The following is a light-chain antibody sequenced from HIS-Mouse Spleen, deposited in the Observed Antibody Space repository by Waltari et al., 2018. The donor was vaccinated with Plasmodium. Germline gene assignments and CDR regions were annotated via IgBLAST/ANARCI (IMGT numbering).Light chain of an antibody. Sequence: SPGASASLTCTLRSGINVGTYRIYWYQQKPGSPPQYLLRYKSDSDKQPGSGVPSRFSGSKDASANAGILLISGLQSEDEADYYCMIWHSSAWVFGGGTKLTVL. CDR1: SGINVGTYR. CDR3: MIWHSSAWV. V-gene: IGLV5-45*01. J-gene: IGLJ3*02. CDR2: YKSDSDK.